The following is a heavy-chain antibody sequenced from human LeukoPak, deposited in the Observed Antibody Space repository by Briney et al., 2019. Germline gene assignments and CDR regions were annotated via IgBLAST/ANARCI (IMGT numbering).Heavy chain of an antibody. Sequence: GGSLRLSCAASGFTFNNYGMHWVRQAPGQGLEWVAFIRYDGSNKYYADSVKGRSTISRDNSKNTLYLQMNSLRPEDTAVYYCAKDPVRRGYSYGNFDYWGQGTLVTVSS. D-gene: IGHD5-18*01. J-gene: IGHJ4*02. V-gene: IGHV3-30*02. CDR3: AKDPVRRGYSYGNFDY. CDR1: GFTFNNYG. CDR2: IRYDGSNK.